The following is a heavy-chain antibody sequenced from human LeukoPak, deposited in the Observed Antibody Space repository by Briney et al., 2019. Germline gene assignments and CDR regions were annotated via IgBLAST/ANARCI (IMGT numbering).Heavy chain of an antibody. D-gene: IGHD6-19*01. V-gene: IGHV4-61*01. CDR2: MYNRGST. Sequence: SETLSLTCTVSGGSISSGSYYWSWIRQSPGKELEWIGYMYNRGSTIYNPSLKSRVTISTDTSKNQFSLRLTSVTAADTAVYYCARAEKAVTGTLDSWGQGTLITVSS. CDR1: GGSISSGSYY. J-gene: IGHJ4*02. CDR3: ARAEKAVTGTLDS.